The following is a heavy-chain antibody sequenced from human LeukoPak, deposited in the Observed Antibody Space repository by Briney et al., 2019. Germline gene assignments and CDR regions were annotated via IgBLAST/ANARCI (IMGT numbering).Heavy chain of an antibody. CDR2: ISGSGGST. J-gene: IGHJ4*02. CDR1: GFTFSRYA. CDR3: AKDPQLRSFDWLYFDY. Sequence: GGSLRLFCAASGFTFSRYARSWAPQASGKGLEGVSAISGSGGSTYYADSVKGRFTISRDNSKNTLYLQMNSLRAEDAAVYYCAKDPQLRSFDWLYFDYWGQGTLVTVSS. V-gene: IGHV3-23*01. D-gene: IGHD3-9*01.